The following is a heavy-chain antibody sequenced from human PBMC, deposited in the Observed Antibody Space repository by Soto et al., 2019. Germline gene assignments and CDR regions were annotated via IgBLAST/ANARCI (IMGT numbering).Heavy chain of an antibody. CDR1: GYTFTGYY. CDR3: ARVSVMITFGGVIEPYYFDY. D-gene: IGHD3-16*02. V-gene: IGHV1-2*04. Sequence: QVQLVQSGAEVKKPGASVKVSYKASGYTFTGYYMHWVRQAPGQGLEWMGWINPNSGGTNYAQKFQGWVTMTRDTSISTAYMELSRLRSDDTAVYYCARVSVMITFGGVIEPYYFDYWGQGTLVTVSS. CDR2: INPNSGGT. J-gene: IGHJ4*02.